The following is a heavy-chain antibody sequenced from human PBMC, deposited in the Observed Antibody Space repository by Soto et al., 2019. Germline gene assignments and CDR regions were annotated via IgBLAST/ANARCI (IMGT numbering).Heavy chain of an antibody. Sequence: GGSLRLSCAASGFTFSSYWMHWVRQAPGKGLVWVSRINSDGSSTSYADSVKGRFTISRDNAKNTLYLQMNSLRAEDTAVYYCARGEAARPGYFDYWGQGTLVTV. CDR3: ARGEAARPGYFDY. CDR1: GFTFSSYW. J-gene: IGHJ4*02. D-gene: IGHD6-6*01. CDR2: INSDGSST. V-gene: IGHV3-74*01.